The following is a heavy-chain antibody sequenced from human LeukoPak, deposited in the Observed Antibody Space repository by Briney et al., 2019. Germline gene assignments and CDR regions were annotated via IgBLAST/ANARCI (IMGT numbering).Heavy chain of an antibody. CDR1: GVSISSDSYY. V-gene: IGHV4-61*02. D-gene: IGHD1-26*01. Sequence: SETLSLTCTVSGVSISSDSYYWSWIRQPAGKGLEWIGRFYTSGTTNYNPSLKSRVTISVDTSKNQFSLSLSSVTAADTAMYFCVRHYVLHIVGPSYWGQGILVTVSS. CDR3: VRHYVLHIVGPSY. J-gene: IGHJ4*02. CDR2: FYTSGTT.